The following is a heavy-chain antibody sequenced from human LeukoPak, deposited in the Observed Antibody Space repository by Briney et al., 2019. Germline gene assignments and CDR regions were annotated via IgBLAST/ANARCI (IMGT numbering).Heavy chain of an antibody. D-gene: IGHD4-17*01. CDR2: IIPIFGTA. J-gene: IGHJ3*02. CDR1: GGTFSSYA. V-gene: IGHV1-69*05. CDR3: ARVRYYWDYGDYVGGDAFDI. Sequence: SVKVSCKASGGTFSSYAISWVRQALGQGLEWMGGIIPIFGTANYAQKFQGRVTITTDESTSTAYMELSSLRSEDTAVYYCARVRYYWDYGDYVGGDAFDIWGQGTMVTVSS.